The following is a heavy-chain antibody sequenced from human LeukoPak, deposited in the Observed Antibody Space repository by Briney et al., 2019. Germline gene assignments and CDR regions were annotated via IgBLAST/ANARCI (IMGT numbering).Heavy chain of an antibody. D-gene: IGHD5-12*01. J-gene: IGHJ4*02. V-gene: IGHV3-9*01. CDR3: ARVGYSGYDDYFDY. Sequence: PGGSLRLSCAASGFTFDDYAMHWVRQAPGKGLEWVSGISWNSGSTGYADSVKGRFTISRDNAKNSLYLQMNSLRAEDTALYYCARVGYSGYDDYFDYWGQGTLVTVSS. CDR1: GFTFDDYA. CDR2: ISWNSGST.